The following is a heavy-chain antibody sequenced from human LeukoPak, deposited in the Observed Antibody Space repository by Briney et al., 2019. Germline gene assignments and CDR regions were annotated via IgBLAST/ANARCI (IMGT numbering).Heavy chain of an antibody. CDR1: GFTFSSYA. D-gene: IGHD2-2*01. J-gene: IGHJ4*02. Sequence: GGSPRLSCAASGFTFSSYAMSWVRQAPGKGLVWVSAITGSGDSTYYADSVKGRFTISRDNSKNTLYLQMNSLRAEDTAVYYCAKDQFSRGLYYFDYWRQGTLVTVSS. CDR2: ITGSGDST. V-gene: IGHV3-23*01. CDR3: AKDQFSRGLYYFDY.